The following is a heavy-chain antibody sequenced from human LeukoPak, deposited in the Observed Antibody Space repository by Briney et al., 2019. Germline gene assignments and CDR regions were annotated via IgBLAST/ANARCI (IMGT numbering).Heavy chain of an antibody. CDR3: ARTVVVVVGASDYFDY. Sequence: PGGSLRLSCAASGFTFSSYWMTWVRQAPGKGPEGVANIRQDGGVKYYMDSAKGRFTLSRDNAKSSLYLQMNSLRVEDTAMYFCARTVVVVVGASDYFDYWGQGTLVTVSS. D-gene: IGHD2-2*01. CDR2: IRQDGGVK. J-gene: IGHJ4*02. CDR1: GFTFSSYW. V-gene: IGHV3-7*03.